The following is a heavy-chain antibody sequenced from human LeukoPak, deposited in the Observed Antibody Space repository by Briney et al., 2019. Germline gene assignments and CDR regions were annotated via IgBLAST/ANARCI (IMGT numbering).Heavy chain of an antibody. V-gene: IGHV1-18*01. CDR2: ISGYNGNT. CDR1: GYTFTSYG. CDR3: AREPPRDWLSKSYGMDV. D-gene: IGHD3/OR15-3a*01. J-gene: IGHJ6*02. Sequence: GASVKVSCKASGYTFTSYGISWVRQAPGQGLEWMGWISGYNGNTNYAQKLQGRVTMTTDTSTSTAYMELRSLRSDDTAVYYCAREPPRDWLSKSYGMDVWGQGTTVTVSS.